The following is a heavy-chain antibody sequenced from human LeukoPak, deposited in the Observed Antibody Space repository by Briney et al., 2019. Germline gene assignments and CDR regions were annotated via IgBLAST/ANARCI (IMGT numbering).Heavy chain of an antibody. Sequence: SVKVSCKAPGGTFSSYAISWVRQAPGQGLEWMGRIIPILGIANYAQKFQGRVTITADESTSTAYMELSSLRSEDTAVYYCARSYYGSGRPQTMDVWGQGTTVTVSS. CDR3: ARSYYGSGRPQTMDV. J-gene: IGHJ6*02. V-gene: IGHV1-69*04. CDR1: GGTFSSYA. D-gene: IGHD3-10*01. CDR2: IIPILGIA.